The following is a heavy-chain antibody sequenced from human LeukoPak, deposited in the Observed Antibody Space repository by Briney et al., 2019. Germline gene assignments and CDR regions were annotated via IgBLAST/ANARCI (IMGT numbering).Heavy chain of an antibody. Sequence: PSETLSLTCTVSGGSISSYYWSWIRQPPGKGLEWIGYIYYSGSTNYNPSLKSRVTISVDTSKNQFSLKLSSVTAADTAVYYCARGGRFLEWLLPDYWGQGTLVTVSS. CDR1: GGSISSYY. CDR3: ARGGRFLEWLLPDY. V-gene: IGHV4-59*01. D-gene: IGHD3-3*01. J-gene: IGHJ4*02. CDR2: IYYSGST.